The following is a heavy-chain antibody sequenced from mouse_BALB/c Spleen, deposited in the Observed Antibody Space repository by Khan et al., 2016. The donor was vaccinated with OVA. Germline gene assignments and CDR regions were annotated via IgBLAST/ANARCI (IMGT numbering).Heavy chain of an antibody. V-gene: IGHV9-3-1*01. CDR3: ARVGYNGTMDY. CDR1: GYTFTIYG. D-gene: IGHD2-14*01. CDR2: INTYTGEP. J-gene: IGHJ4*01. Sequence: LVESGPELKKPGETVKISCKASGYTFTIYGMNWVRQAPGKGLKWMGWINTYTGEPTYADDFKGRFAFSLETSASTAFLQINNLKNEDTATYFCARVGYNGTMDYWGQRTSVTVSS.